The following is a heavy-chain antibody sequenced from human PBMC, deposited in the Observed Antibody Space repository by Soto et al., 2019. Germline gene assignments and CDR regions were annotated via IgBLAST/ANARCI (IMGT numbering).Heavy chain of an antibody. Sequence: GGSLRLSCAASGFTFSSYAMHWVRQAPGKGLEWVAVISYDGSNKYYADSVKGRFTISRDNSKNTLYLQMNSLRAEDTAVYYCARAGIFGLYYFDYWGQGTLVTVSS. V-gene: IGHV3-30-3*01. CDR1: GFTFSSYA. CDR2: ISYDGSNK. D-gene: IGHD3-3*01. CDR3: ARAGIFGLYYFDY. J-gene: IGHJ4*02.